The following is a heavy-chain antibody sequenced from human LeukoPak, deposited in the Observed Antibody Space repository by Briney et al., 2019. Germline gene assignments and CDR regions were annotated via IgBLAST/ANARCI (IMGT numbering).Heavy chain of an antibody. V-gene: IGHV3-48*03. CDR2: ISSSGSTI. D-gene: IGHD4-23*01. Sequence: GGSLRLSCAASGFTFSSYEMNWVRQAPGKGLEWVSYISSSGSTIYYADSVKGRFTISRDNAKNSLYLQMNSLRAEDTAVYYCARDSIMTTVVTPHNWFDPWGQGTLVTVSS. CDR1: GFTFSSYE. CDR3: ARDSIMTTVVTPHNWFDP. J-gene: IGHJ5*02.